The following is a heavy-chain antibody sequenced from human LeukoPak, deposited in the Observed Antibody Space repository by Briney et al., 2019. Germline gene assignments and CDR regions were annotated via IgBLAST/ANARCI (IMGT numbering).Heavy chain of an antibody. CDR3: ARQARYFDWPDYYYMDV. V-gene: IGHV5-51*01. Sequence: GESLKISCKGSGYSFTSYWIGWVRQMPGKGLEWMGIIYPGDSDTRYSPSFQGQVTISADKSISTAYLQWSSLKASDTAMYYCARQARYFDWPDYYYMDVWGKGTTVTISS. J-gene: IGHJ6*03. CDR2: IYPGDSDT. D-gene: IGHD3-9*01. CDR1: GYSFTSYW.